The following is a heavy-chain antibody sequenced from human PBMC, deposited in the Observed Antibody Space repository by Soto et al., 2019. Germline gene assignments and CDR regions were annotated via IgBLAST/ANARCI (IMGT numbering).Heavy chain of an antibody. CDR1: GGSMSDYF. V-gene: IGHV4-4*07. D-gene: IGHD3-9*01. J-gene: IGHJ4*02. CDR3: ARNRGPAADWYFDV. Sequence: SETLSLTCTVSGGSMSDYFWTWIRQPAGKRLEWVGRKSISGNTDSNPSLMGRASMSVDTSKNQFSLSLISVTAADTALYYCARNRGPAADWYFDVWGQGILVTVSS. CDR2: KSISGNT.